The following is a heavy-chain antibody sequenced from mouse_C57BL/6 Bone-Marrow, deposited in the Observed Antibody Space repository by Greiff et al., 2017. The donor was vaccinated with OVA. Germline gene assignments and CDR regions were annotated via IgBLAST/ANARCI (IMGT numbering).Heavy chain of an antibody. CDR1: GYAFTNYL. D-gene: IGHD1-1*01. CDR2: INPGSGGT. CDR3: ARRDYYGSSHWYFDV. J-gene: IGHJ1*03. Sequence: QVQLQQSGPELVKPGASVKVSCKASGYAFTNYLIEWVKQRPGQGLEWIGVINPGSGGTNYNEKFKGKATLTADKSSSTAYMQLSSLTSEDSAVYFCARRDYYGSSHWYFDVWGTGTTVTVSS. V-gene: IGHV1-54*01.